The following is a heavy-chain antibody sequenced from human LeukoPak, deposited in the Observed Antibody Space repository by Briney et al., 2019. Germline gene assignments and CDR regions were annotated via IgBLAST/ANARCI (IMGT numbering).Heavy chain of an antibody. J-gene: IGHJ4*02. D-gene: IGHD2-15*01. CDR1: GFTFDDYA. V-gene: IGHV3-43*02. CDR3: AKDEGSCLDY. Sequence: GGSLTLSCAASGFTFDDYAMHWVRPAAGKGLEWVSLISGDGGTTYYADSVKGRFTISRDNSKNSLYLQMNSLRTEDTALYYCAKDEGSCLDYWGQGTLVTVSS. CDR2: ISGDGGTT.